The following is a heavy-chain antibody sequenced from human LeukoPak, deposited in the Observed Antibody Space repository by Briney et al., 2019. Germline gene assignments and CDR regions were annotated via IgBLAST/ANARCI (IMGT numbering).Heavy chain of an antibody. CDR2: ISSSSSYI. CDR3: ARDDGYCSGGSCYLRNYFDY. CDR1: GFTFTNYA. J-gene: IGHJ4*02. D-gene: IGHD2-15*01. Sequence: PGGSLRLSCAASGFTFTNYAMSWVRQAPGKGLEWVSSISSSSSYIYYADSVKGRFTISRDNAKNSLYLQMNSLRAEDTAVYYCARDDGYCSGGSCYLRNYFDYWGQGTLVTVSS. V-gene: IGHV3-21*01.